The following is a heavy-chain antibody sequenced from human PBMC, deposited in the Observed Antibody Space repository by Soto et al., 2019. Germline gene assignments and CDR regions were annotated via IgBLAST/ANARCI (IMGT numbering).Heavy chain of an antibody. CDR1: GFTFGDAW. CDR3: RTQWLD. Sequence: PGGALRLSCAAFGFTFGDAWISWVRQAPGKGLEWVGLIKKKADGGTTDYAAPVKGRFTISRDDSKNTVYLQMSSLKTEDTAVYYCRTQWLDWGQGTLVTVSS. CDR2: IKKKADGGTT. V-gene: IGHV3-15*01. J-gene: IGHJ4*02. D-gene: IGHD6-19*01.